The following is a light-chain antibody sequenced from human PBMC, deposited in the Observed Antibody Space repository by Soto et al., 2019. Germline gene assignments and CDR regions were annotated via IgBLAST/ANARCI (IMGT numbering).Light chain of an antibody. CDR1: SSDVGSYNL. V-gene: IGLV2-23*01. CDR3: CSYAGSSVHVV. CDR2: EGS. J-gene: IGLJ2*01. Sequence: QAVLTQPASVSGSPGQSITISCTGTSSDVGSYNLVSWYQQHPGKAPKLMIYEGSKRPSGVSNRFSGSKSGNTASLTISGLQAEDEADYYCCSYAGSSVHVVFGGGTKPTVL.